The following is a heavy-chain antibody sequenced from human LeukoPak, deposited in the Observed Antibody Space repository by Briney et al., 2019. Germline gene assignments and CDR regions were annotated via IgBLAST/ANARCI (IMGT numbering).Heavy chain of an antibody. CDR3: ARGTTDGHTLDY. V-gene: IGHV4-4*07. CDR2: IYTSGST. J-gene: IGHJ4*02. D-gene: IGHD5-24*01. CDR1: GGSINNYY. Sequence: SETLSLTCTVSGGSINNYYWSWIRQPAGKGLEWIGRIYTSGSTNYNPSLKSRVTMSIDTSKNQFSLRLSSVTAADTAVYYCARGTTDGHTLDYWGQGTLLTVSS.